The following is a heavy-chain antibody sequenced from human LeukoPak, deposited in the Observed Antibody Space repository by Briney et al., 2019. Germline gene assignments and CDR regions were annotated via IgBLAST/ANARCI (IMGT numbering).Heavy chain of an antibody. Sequence: GGSLRLSCAASGFTFSSYGMHWVRQAPGKGLEWVAFIRYDGSNKYYADSVKGRFTISRDNSKKTLYLQMISLRVEDTAVYYCAKYRDVVVVPTALLDYWGQGTLVTVSS. V-gene: IGHV3-30*02. CDR3: AKYRDVVVVPTALLDY. D-gene: IGHD2-2*01. CDR1: GFTFSSYG. J-gene: IGHJ4*02. CDR2: IRYDGSNK.